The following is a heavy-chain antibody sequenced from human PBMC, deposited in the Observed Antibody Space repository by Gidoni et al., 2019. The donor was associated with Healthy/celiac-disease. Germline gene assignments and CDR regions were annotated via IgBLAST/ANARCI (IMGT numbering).Heavy chain of an antibody. D-gene: IGHD3-9*01. CDR2: FDPEDGET. CDR1: GYPLTELS. Sequence: QVQLVQSGAEVKKPGASVKVSCKVSGYPLTELSMHWVRQAPGKGLEWMGGFDPEDGETIYAQKFQGRVTMTEDTSTDTAYMELSSLRSEDTAVYYCATAILRYFDWPNLFDYWGQGTLVTVSS. V-gene: IGHV1-24*01. CDR3: ATAILRYFDWPNLFDY. J-gene: IGHJ4*02.